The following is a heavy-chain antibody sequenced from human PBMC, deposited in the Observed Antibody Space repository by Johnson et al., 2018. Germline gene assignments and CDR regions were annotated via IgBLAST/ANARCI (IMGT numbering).Heavy chain of an antibody. Sequence: QVQLVQSGGGVGQPGRSLRLSCAASGFTFITYAMHWVRQAPGKGLEWVAVVSYDGSNKYYADSVKGRFTISRDNFKNTVFLQMNGLRPEETAVYYCARDRSRSQKTKLVGITNYLDHWGQGTLVTVSS. CDR3: ARDRSRSQKTKLVGITNYLDH. V-gene: IGHV3-30-3*01. D-gene: IGHD1-26*01. CDR2: VSYDGSNK. J-gene: IGHJ4*02. CDR1: GFTFITYA.